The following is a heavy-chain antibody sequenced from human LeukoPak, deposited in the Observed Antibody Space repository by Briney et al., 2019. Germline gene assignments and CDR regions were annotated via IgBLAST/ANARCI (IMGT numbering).Heavy chain of an antibody. Sequence: PGGSLRLSCAASGLTFSSYGMHWVRQAPGKGLEWVAVISYDGSNKYYADSVKGRFTISRDNAKNSVYLQMNSLRAEDTAVYYCAREQNYYTSGNYYNVLDYWGQGTLVTVSS. CDR2: ISYDGSNK. V-gene: IGHV3-30*03. CDR1: GLTFSSYG. CDR3: AREQNYYTSGNYYNVLDY. D-gene: IGHD3-10*01. J-gene: IGHJ4*02.